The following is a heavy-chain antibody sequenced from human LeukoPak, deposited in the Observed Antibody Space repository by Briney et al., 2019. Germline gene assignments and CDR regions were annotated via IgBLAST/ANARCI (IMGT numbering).Heavy chain of an antibody. J-gene: IGHJ4*02. CDR1: GYTFTSYG. D-gene: IGHD6-19*01. CDR2: ISAYNGNT. Sequence: ASVKVSYKASGYTFTSYGISWVRQAPGQGLEWMGWISAYNGNTNYAQKLQGRVTMTTDTSTSTAYMELRSLRSDDTAVYYCARDVYSSGWYTAYYFDYWGQGTLVTVSS. V-gene: IGHV1-18*01. CDR3: ARDVYSSGWYTAYYFDY.